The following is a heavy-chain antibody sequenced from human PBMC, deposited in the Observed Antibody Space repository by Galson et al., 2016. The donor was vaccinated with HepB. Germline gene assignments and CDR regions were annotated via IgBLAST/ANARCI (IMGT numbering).Heavy chain of an antibody. D-gene: IGHD2/OR15-2a*01. Sequence: CAISGDSVSSNSAAWTWIRQSPLRGLEWXXXTYXXXKXXXDYXXXVKXRISXXPDTSKTQFSLRLNSVTPEDTAVYYCARVRCSTFRCQNWFDPWGQGTLVTVSS. CDR3: ARVRCSTFRCQNWFDP. V-gene: IGHV6-1*01. CDR1: GDSVSSNSAA. J-gene: IGHJ5*02. CDR2: TYXXXKXXX.